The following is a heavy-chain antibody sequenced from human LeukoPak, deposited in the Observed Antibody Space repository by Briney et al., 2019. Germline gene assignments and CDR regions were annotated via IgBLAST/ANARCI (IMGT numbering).Heavy chain of an antibody. CDR3: ATSQVEDSSGPGGY. J-gene: IGHJ4*02. CDR1: GFTFSSYA. D-gene: IGHD3-22*01. V-gene: IGHV3-23*01. CDR2: ISGSGGST. Sequence: GGPLRLSCAASGFTFSSYAMSWVRQAPGKGLEWVSAISGSGGSTYYADSVKGRFTISRDSSKNTLYLQMNSLRAEDTAVYYCATSQVEDSSGPGGYWGQGTLVTVSS.